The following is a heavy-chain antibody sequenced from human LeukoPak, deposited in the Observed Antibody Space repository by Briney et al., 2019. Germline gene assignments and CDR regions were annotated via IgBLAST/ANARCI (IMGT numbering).Heavy chain of an antibody. CDR1: GFTFSSYW. CDR2: IKQDGSEK. D-gene: IGHD2-21*01. CDR3: ARDGLTCHCGVD. J-gene: IGHJ4*02. V-gene: IGHV3-7*01. Sequence: GGSLRLSCAASGFTFSSYWMSWVRQAPGKGLEWVANIKQDGSEKYYVDSVEGRFAISRDNANNALYLEMNSLRPEDTAVNYCARDGLTCHCGVDWGQGTLVTVSS.